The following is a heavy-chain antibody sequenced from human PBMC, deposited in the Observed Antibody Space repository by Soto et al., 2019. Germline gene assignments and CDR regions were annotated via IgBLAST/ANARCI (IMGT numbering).Heavy chain of an antibody. J-gene: IGHJ4*02. CDR2: IIPIFGTA. D-gene: IGHD3-22*01. Sequence: SVKVSCKASGGTFSSYAISWVRQAPGQGLEWMGGIIPIFGTANYAQKFQGRVTITADKSTSTAYMELSSLRSEDAAVYYCARDYYDSSGIHYFDYWGQGTLVTVSS. V-gene: IGHV1-69*06. CDR3: ARDYYDSSGIHYFDY. CDR1: GGTFSSYA.